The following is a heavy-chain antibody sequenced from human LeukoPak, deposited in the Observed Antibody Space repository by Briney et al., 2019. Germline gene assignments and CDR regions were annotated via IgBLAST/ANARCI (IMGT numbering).Heavy chain of an antibody. CDR1: GYTFTSYY. Sequence: ASVKVSCKASGYTFTSYYMHWVRQAPGQGLEWMGIINPSGGSTSYAQKFQGRVTMTRDTSTSTVYMELCSLRSEDTAVYYCARATAMAPTFDYWGQGTLVTVSS. CDR3: ARATAMAPTFDY. D-gene: IGHD5-18*01. V-gene: IGHV1-46*01. CDR2: INPSGGST. J-gene: IGHJ4*02.